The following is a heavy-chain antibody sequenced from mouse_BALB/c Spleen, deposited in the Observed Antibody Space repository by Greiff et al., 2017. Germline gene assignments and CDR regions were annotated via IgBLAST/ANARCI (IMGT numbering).Heavy chain of an antibody. CDR2: IWGDGST. CDR1: GFSLTGYG. V-gene: IGHV2-6-7*01. J-gene: IGHJ2*01. Sequence: QVPLQQSGPGLVAPSQSLSITCTVSGFSLTGYGVNWVRQPPGKGLEWLGMIWGDGSTDYNSALKSRLSISKDNSKSQVFLKMNSLQTDDTARYYCARDGGAYGYYFDYWGQGTTLTVSS. CDR3: ARDGGAYGYYFDY. D-gene: IGHD1-2*01.